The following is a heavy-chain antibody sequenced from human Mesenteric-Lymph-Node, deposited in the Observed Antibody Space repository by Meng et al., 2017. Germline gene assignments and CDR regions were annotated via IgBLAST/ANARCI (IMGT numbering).Heavy chain of an antibody. Sequence: VPLQASGPGLVQPSQTLSLTCTVSGGSIGSGGYYWSWIRQHPGKGLEWIGYIYYTGSTFYNPSLKSRVTISVDTSKNQFSLKLISATAADTAVYYCAREAGRDGYATPKFDYWGQGTLVTVSS. J-gene: IGHJ4*02. V-gene: IGHV4-31*03. CDR3: AREAGRDGYATPKFDY. CDR1: GGSIGSGGYY. D-gene: IGHD5-24*01. CDR2: IYYTGST.